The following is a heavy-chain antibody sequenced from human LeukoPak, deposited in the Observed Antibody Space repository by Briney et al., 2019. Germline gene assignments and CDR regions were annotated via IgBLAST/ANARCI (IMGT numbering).Heavy chain of an antibody. CDR2: IYYSGST. V-gene: IGHV4-39*01. D-gene: IGHD4-17*01. CDR3: ARLYGDPYYYYYGMDV. CDR1: GGSISSSSYY. Sequence: PSETLSLTCTVSGGSISSSSYYWGWIRQPPGTGLEWIGSIYYSGSTYYNPSLKSRVTISVDTSKNQFSLKLSSVTAADTAVYYCARLYGDPYYYYYGMDVWGQGTTVTVSS. J-gene: IGHJ6*02.